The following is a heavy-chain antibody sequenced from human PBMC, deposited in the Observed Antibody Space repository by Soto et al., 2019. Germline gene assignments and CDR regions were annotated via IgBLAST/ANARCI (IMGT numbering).Heavy chain of an antibody. V-gene: IGHV4-59*01. CDR2: IYYSGST. Sequence: EVLSVGGTDSGACISDYYGAGFGQPPGKGLEVIGYIYYSGSTNHNPSLKSRVTISEDTSKNQFSLKLSSVTTADTAVYYCARDREYYGSNGLYFDSWGQGILVTASS. J-gene: IGHJ4*02. CDR1: GACISDYY. CDR3: ARDREYYGSNGLYFDS. D-gene: IGHD3-22*01.